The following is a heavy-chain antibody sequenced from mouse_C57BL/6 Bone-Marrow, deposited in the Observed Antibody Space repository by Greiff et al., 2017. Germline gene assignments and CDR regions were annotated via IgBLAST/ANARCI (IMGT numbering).Heavy chain of an antibody. J-gene: IGHJ3*01. V-gene: IGHV1-80*01. D-gene: IGHD2-2*01. CDR1: GYAFSSYW. CDR3: ARGGLRRVSSWFAY. Sequence: VQLQQSGAELVKPGASVKISCKASGYAFSSYWMNWVKQRPGKGLEWIGQIYPGDGDTNYNGKFKGKATLTADKSSSTAYMQLSSLTSEDSAVYFCARGGLRRVSSWFAYWGQGTLVTVSA. CDR2: IYPGDGDT.